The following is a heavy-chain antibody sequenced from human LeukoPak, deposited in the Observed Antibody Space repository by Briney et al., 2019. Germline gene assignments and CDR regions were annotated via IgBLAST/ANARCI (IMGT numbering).Heavy chain of an antibody. V-gene: IGHV1-18*01. CDR1: GYTFTSDG. D-gene: IGHD6-6*01. Sequence: ASVKGSCKGSGYTFTSDGITWVRQAPGQGRVRMGYISAYTGNTNYAQKLQGRVTMTTDTTTSTAYMELRSLRSDVTAVYCGVRDRRQLVRFLPGWDYWGQGTLVTVSS. CDR2: ISAYTGNT. CDR3: VRDRRQLVRFLPGWDY. J-gene: IGHJ4*02.